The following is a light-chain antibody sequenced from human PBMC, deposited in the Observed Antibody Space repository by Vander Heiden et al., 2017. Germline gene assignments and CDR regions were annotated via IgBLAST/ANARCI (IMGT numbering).Light chain of an antibody. V-gene: IGLV1-51*01. CDR1: STHIGNNY. Sequence: VLTHPHSVSAAPRQKRTISCSGSSTHIGNNYVSWYQQLPGTAPKLLIYDNNKRPSGIPDRFSGSKSGTSATLGITGLQTGDEADYYCGTWDSSLSAVVFGGGTKLTVL. CDR2: DNN. CDR3: GTWDSSLSAVV. J-gene: IGLJ2*01.